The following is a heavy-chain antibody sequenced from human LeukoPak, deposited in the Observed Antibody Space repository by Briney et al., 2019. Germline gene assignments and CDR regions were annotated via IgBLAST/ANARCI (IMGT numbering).Heavy chain of an antibody. Sequence: PGGSLRLSCAASGFTFSSYWMTWVRQAPGKGLEWVANIKQDGSEKYYVDSVKGRFTISRDSAKNSLSLHMNSLRAEDMAVYYCARDRGECTNGVCYYHDFDYWGQGTLVTVSS. J-gene: IGHJ4*02. V-gene: IGHV3-7*01. D-gene: IGHD2-8*01. CDR3: ARDRGECTNGVCYYHDFDY. CDR2: IKQDGSEK. CDR1: GFTFSSYW.